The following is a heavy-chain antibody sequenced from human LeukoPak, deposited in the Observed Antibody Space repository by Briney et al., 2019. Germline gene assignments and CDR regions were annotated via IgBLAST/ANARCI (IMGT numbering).Heavy chain of an antibody. J-gene: IGHJ5*02. CDR3: ARDRVFWFGELLARGDDWFDP. D-gene: IGHD3-10*01. CDR1: GYTFTSYG. V-gene: IGHV1-18*01. Sequence: ASVKVSCKASGYTFTSYGISWVRQAPGQGLEWMGWISAYNGNTNDAQKLQGRVTMTTDTSRGTDYMELRRLRSDDTAGYYCARDRVFWFGELLARGDDWFDPWGQGTLVTVSS. CDR2: ISAYNGNT.